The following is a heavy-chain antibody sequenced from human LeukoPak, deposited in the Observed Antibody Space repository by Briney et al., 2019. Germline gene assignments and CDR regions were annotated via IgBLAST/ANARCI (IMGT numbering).Heavy chain of an antibody. CDR2: ITSSSSYI. D-gene: IGHD3-10*02. CDR3: AELGITMIGGV. CDR1: GFTFSSYS. V-gene: IGHV3-21*01. Sequence: GGSLRLSCAASGFTFSSYSMNWVRQAPGKGLEWVSSITSSSSYIYYADSVEGRFTISRDNAKNSLYPQMNSLRAEDTAVYYCAELGITMIGGVWGKGTTVTISS. J-gene: IGHJ6*04.